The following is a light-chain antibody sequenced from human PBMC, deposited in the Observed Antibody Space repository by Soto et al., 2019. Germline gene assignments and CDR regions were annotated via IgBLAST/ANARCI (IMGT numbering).Light chain of an antibody. CDR3: QQVNVYPST. V-gene: IGKV1-13*01. CDR2: DAS. CDR1: QGI. J-gene: IGKJ4*01. Sequence: AIQMTQSPSSLSASVGDRVTISCRASQGIGNAPNLLIYDASTLHSGVPSRFSGGGSGTDFTLTISSLQPEDFATYYCQQVNVYPSTFGGGTKVDIK.